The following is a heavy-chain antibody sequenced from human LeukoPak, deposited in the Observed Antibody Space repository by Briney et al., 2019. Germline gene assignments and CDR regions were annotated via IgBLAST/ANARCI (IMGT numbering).Heavy chain of an antibody. CDR3: ARGGAAAGLLDY. D-gene: IGHD6-13*01. CDR1: GFTFSSYE. V-gene: IGHV3-48*03. Sequence: GALRLSCAASGFTFSSYEMNWVRQAPGKGLEWVSYISSSGSTIYYADSVKGRFTISRDNAKNSLYLQMNSLRAEDTALYYCARGGAAAGLLDYWGQGTLVTVSS. J-gene: IGHJ4*02. CDR2: ISSSGSTI.